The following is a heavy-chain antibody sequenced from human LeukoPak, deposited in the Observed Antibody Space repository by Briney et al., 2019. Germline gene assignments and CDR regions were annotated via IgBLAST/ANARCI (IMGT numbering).Heavy chain of an antibody. Sequence: SGGSLRLSCAASGFTFSSYAMHWVRQAPGKGLEWVAVISYDGSNKYYADSVKGRFTISRDNSKNTLYLQMNSLRAEDTAVYYCARGGRALSRFDPWGQGTLATVSS. V-gene: IGHV3-30-3*01. CDR1: GFTFSSYA. CDR2: ISYDGSNK. J-gene: IGHJ5*02. CDR3: ARGGRALSRFDP. D-gene: IGHD2-15*01.